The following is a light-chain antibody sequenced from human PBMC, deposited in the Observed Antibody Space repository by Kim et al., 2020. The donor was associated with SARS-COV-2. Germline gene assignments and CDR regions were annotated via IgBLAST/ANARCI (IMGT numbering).Light chain of an antibody. CDR1: QDIRND. J-gene: IGKJ5*01. Sequence: DSVGDRATITCRASQDIRNDLGWYQQNPGRAPKRLIYGASSLQSGVPSRFSGSGSGTEFTLTISSVQPEDFATYFCLQHSTYPITFGQGTRLEIK. CDR2: GAS. V-gene: IGKV1-17*01. CDR3: LQHSTYPIT.